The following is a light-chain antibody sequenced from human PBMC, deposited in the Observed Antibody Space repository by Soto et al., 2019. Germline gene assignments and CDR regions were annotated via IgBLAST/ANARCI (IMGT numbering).Light chain of an antibody. J-gene: IGKJ1*01. V-gene: IGKV3-20*01. CDR1: QSVSSNC. CDR2: GAS. Sequence: MVLTQSTDTLFFSPGERATLSCRASQSVSSNCLAWYQQKPGQPPRLLIYGASSRATGIPDRFGGSGSGTDFTLTISRLEPEDFVVYYCQHYGSPPRWTFGQGTKVDIK. CDR3: QHYGSPPRWT.